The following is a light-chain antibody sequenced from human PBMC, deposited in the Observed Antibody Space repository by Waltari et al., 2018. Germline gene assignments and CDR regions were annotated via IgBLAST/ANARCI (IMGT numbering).Light chain of an antibody. V-gene: IGLV2-14*01. CDR2: EVN. CDR1: SSDIGGYKY. CDR3: TSYAGSITNYV. Sequence: QSALTQPASVSGSPGQSVTISCTGTSSDIGGYKYVSWYQQNPVKAPKLMIYEVNNPPSWVSNPFSGSKSGNKASLTIPGIQAEDEADYYCTSYAGSITNYVFGTGTKVTVL. J-gene: IGLJ1*01.